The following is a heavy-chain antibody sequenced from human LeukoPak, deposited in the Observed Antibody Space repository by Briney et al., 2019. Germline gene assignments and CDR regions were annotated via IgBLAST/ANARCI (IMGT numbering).Heavy chain of an antibody. CDR1: GFTFSSYS. V-gene: IGHV3-21*01. CDR3: ARDLSGITGYTYGRGIDY. D-gene: IGHD5-18*01. CDR2: ISSSSSYI. Sequence: GGSLRLSCAASGFTFSSYSMNWVREAPGKGLEWVSSISSSSSYIYYADSVKGRFTISRDNAKTSLFLQMNSLRAEDTAVYYCARDLSGITGYTYGRGIDYWGQGNLVTVSS. J-gene: IGHJ4*02.